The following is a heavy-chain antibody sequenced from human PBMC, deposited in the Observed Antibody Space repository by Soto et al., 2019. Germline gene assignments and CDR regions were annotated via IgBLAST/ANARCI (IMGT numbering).Heavy chain of an antibody. D-gene: IGHD1-20*01. V-gene: IGHV3-48*01. CDR2: ISSSSSTI. CDR3: AITITGKVRAFDY. Sequence: VQLGESGGGLVQPGWSLRLSCAASGFTFSSYSMNWVRQAPGKGLEWVSYISSSSSTIYYADSVKGRFTISRDNAKNSLYLQMNSLRAEDTAVYYCAITITGKVRAFDYWGQGTLVTVSS. J-gene: IGHJ4*02. CDR1: GFTFSSYS.